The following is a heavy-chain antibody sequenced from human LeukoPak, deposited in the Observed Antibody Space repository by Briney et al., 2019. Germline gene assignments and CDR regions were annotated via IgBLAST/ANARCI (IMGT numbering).Heavy chain of an antibody. J-gene: IGHJ6*02. CDR3: ARESRYGMDV. CDR2: ISSSGSTI. V-gene: IGHV3-48*03. Sequence: GGSLRLSCAAPGFTFSSYEMNWVRQAPGKGLEWVSYISSSGSTIYYADSVKGRFTISRDNAKNSLYLQMNSLRAEDTAVYYCARESRYGMDVWGQGTTVTVSS. CDR1: GFTFSSYE.